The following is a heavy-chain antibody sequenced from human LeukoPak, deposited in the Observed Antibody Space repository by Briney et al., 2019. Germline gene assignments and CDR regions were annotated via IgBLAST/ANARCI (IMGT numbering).Heavy chain of an antibody. Sequence: GGSLRLSCAASGFTFSSYAMSWVRQAPGKGLEWVSAISGSGGSTYYADSVKGRFTIPRDNSKNTLYLQMNSLRAEDTAVYYCAKDLSSTIFGVASFDYWGQGTLVTVSS. CDR2: ISGSGGST. V-gene: IGHV3-23*01. CDR1: GFTFSSYA. D-gene: IGHD3-3*01. CDR3: AKDLSSTIFGVASFDY. J-gene: IGHJ4*02.